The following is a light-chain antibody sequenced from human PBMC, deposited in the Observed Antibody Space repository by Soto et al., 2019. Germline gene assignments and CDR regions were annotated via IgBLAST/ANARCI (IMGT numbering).Light chain of an antibody. CDR1: QSVLYSSNNKNY. CDR2: WAS. Sequence: DIVMTQSPDSLAVSLGERATINCKSSQSVLYSSNNKNYLAWYQQRPGQRPKLLIYWASTRETGVPDRFSGSGSGTDFTLTISSLQAEDVAVYFCQQYYSPPLTFGGGTKVEI. J-gene: IGKJ4*01. CDR3: QQYYSPPLT. V-gene: IGKV4-1*01.